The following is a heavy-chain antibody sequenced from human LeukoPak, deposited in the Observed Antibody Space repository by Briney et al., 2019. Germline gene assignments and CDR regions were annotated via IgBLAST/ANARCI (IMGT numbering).Heavy chain of an antibody. CDR3: ARAGWDGYNFLPDY. CDR1: GGSISSYY. Sequence: PSETLSLTCTVSGGSISSYYWSWIRQPPGKGLEWIGYIYYSGSTNCNPSLKSRVTISVDTSKNQFSLKLSSVTAADTAVYYCARAGWDGYNFLPDYWGQGTLVTVSS. D-gene: IGHD5-24*01. CDR2: IYYSGST. V-gene: IGHV4-59*01. J-gene: IGHJ4*02.